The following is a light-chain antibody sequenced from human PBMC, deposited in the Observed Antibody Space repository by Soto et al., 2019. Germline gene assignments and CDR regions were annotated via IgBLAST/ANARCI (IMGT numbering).Light chain of an antibody. J-gene: IGLJ1*01. CDR3: SSYSISTAYL. Sequence: SVLTQPASVSGSPGQSITISCTGTSSDVGGYDYVSWYQLHPGKAPKLMVFEVSNRPSGVSYRFSGSKSGNTASLTISGLQAEDDADYFCSSYSISTAYLFGTGTKVTVL. CDR1: SSDVGGYDY. CDR2: EVS. V-gene: IGLV2-14*01.